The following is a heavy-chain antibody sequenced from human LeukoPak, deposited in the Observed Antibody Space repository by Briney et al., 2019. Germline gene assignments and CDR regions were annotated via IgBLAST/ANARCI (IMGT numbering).Heavy chain of an antibody. J-gene: IGHJ6*03. CDR2: ISSGSSTI. D-gene: IGHD2-15*01. CDR3: ARVGYCSGGSCYSYYYYMDV. CDR1: GFTFSSYT. V-gene: IGHV3-48*01. Sequence: GGSLRLSCAAPGFTFSSYTMNWVRQAPGKGLEWVSSISSGSSTIYYADSVKGRFTISRDNSKNTLYLQMGSLRAEDMAVYYCARVGYCSGGSCYSYYYYMDVWGKGTTVTVSS.